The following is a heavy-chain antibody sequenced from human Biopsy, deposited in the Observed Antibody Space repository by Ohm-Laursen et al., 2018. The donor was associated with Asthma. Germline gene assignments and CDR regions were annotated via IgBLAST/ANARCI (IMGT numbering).Heavy chain of an antibody. CDR3: AKDERLYYGSDSKYMQPVPLGD. CDR1: GLTFRNYG. Sequence: SLRLSCTASGLTFRNYGMHWVRQAPGKGLEWVALISFDGSTKYFADSVKGRFTISRDKSENTLYPQMNSLRAEDTAVYYCAKDERLYYGSDSKYMQPVPLGDWGQGTLVIVSA. CDR2: ISFDGSTK. V-gene: IGHV3-30*18. D-gene: IGHD3-10*01. J-gene: IGHJ4*02.